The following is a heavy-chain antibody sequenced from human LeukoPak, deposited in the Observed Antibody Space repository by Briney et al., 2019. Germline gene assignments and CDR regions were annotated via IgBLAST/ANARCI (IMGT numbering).Heavy chain of an antibody. V-gene: IGHV4-34*01. CDR3: SSTNFYLEY. CDR2: INHSGNA. D-gene: IGHD2-2*01. Sequence: SETLSLTCTVSGASFSAYWWSWVRQPPGKGLEWIGEINHSGNANYNPSLTSRVTISVDTSKNQFSLKLSSVTASDTAVYYCSSTNFYLEYWGLRSLVTVSS. J-gene: IGHJ4*02. CDR1: GASFSAYW.